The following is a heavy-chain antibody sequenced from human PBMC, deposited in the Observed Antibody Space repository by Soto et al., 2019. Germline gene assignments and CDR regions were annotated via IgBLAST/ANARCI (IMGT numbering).Heavy chain of an antibody. Sequence: SVKVSCKASGGTFSSYAISGVRQAPGQGLEWMGGIIPISGTTNYAQKFQGRVTMTADASISTAYMELSRLRSDDTAVYYCARGRRDYIWGSYRRPYYFDYWGQGTLVTVSS. CDR2: IIPISGTT. J-gene: IGHJ4*02. D-gene: IGHD3-16*02. CDR1: GGTFSSYA. CDR3: ARGRRDYIWGSYRRPYYFDY. V-gene: IGHV1-69*13.